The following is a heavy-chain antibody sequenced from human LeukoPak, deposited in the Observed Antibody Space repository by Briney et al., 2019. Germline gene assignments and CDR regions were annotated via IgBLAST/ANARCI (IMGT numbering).Heavy chain of an antibody. Sequence: GGSLRLSCAASGLNFNYAWMSGVRHSPGKGLEWVGRIKSKFDGEATNYAAPVKDRFTISRDDSKDTVYLQMNSLRPEDTAVYFCTTQLRWESPNPDYWGQGALVTVSS. D-gene: IGHD6-6*01. CDR1: GLNFNYAW. V-gene: IGHV3-15*01. CDR3: TTQLRWESPNPDY. J-gene: IGHJ4*02. CDR2: IKSKFDGEAT.